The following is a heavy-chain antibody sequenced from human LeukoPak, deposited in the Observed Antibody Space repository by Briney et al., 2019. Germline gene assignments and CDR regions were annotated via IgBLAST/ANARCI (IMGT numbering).Heavy chain of an antibody. CDR3: ARGLYGDYVSIYFDY. J-gene: IGHJ4*02. CDR2: IYHSGST. V-gene: IGHV4-4*02. D-gene: IGHD4-17*01. Sequence: SGTLSLTCAVSGGSISSSNWWSWVRQPPGKELEWIGEIYHSGSTNYNPSLKSRVTISVDTSKNQFSLKLSSVTAADTAVYYCARGLYGDYVSIYFDYWGQGTLVTVSS. CDR1: GGSISSSNW.